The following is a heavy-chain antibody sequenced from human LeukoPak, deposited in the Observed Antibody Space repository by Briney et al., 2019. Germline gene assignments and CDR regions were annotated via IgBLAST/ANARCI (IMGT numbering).Heavy chain of an antibody. CDR1: GATFSSYA. V-gene: IGHV1-69*04. J-gene: IGHJ4*02. D-gene: IGHD3-9*01. CDR2: IIPMLGTV. Sequence: SVKVSCKASGATFSSYAINWVRQAPGQGLEWMGRIIPMLGTVNYAQKFQGRVTIIADKFTSTAYMEVSSLRSEDTAVYYCARDLYYDILTGLRDYWGQGTLVTVSS. CDR3: ARDLYYDILTGLRDY.